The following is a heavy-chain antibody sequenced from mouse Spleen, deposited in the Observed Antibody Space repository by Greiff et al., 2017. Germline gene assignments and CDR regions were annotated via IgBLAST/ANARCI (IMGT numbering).Heavy chain of an antibody. CDR1: GYTFTSYW. J-gene: IGHJ4*01. Sequence: QVQLQQSGAELAKPGASVKMSCKASGYTFTSYWMHWVKQRPGQGLEWIGYINPSTGYTEYNQKFKDKATLTADKSSSTAYMQLSSLTSEDSAVYYCAYGAVVATSYAMDYWGQGTSVTVSS. V-gene: IGHV1-7*01. CDR3: AYGAVVATSYAMDY. CDR2: INPSTGYT. D-gene: IGHD1-1*01.